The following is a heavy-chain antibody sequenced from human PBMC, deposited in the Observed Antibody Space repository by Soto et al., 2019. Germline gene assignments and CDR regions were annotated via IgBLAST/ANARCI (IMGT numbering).Heavy chain of an antibody. V-gene: IGHV4-59*01. CDR3: ARDHSRDYGDYDVSSWFDP. CDR1: GGSISSYY. D-gene: IGHD4-17*01. CDR2: IYYSGST. Sequence: QVQLQESGPGMVKPSETLSLTCTVSGGSISSYYWGWIRQPPGKGLEWIGYIYYSGSTNDNPSLMSRVTTSVDTSKNQCFLKLSSVTAADTAVYYCARDHSRDYGDYDVSSWFDPWCQGTLVTVFS. J-gene: IGHJ5*02.